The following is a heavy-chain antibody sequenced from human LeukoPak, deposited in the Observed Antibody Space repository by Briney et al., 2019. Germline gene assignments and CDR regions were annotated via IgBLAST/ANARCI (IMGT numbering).Heavy chain of an antibody. J-gene: IGHJ6*04. D-gene: IGHD6-13*01. CDR2: IKQDASEI. CDR3: ATSATARGGMDV. Sequence: GGSLRLSCAASGFTFSNYWMSWVRQAPEKGLEWVANIKQDASEIYYVDSVKGRFTISRDNAKNSLYLLMNSLRAEDTAVYYCATSATARGGMDVWGKGTTVTVSS. V-gene: IGHV3-7*03. CDR1: GFTFSNYW.